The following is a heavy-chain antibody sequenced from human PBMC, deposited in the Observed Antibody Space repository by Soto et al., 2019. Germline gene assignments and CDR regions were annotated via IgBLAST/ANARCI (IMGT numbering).Heavy chain of an antibody. CDR3: ARSILP. CDR1: GGSISSGGYY. V-gene: IGHV4-31*03. CDR2: IYYSGSN. J-gene: IGHJ5*02. Sequence: QVQLQESGPGLVKPSQTLSLTCTVSGGSISSGGYYWSWIRQHPGKGLEWIGYIYYSGSNYYNPSPNSRVTISIDPSKNQFSLKLSSLTAPDTAVYYCARSILPSCQATLVTVSS.